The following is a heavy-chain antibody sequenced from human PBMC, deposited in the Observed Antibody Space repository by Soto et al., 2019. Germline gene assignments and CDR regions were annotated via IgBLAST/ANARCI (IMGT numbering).Heavy chain of an antibody. CDR1: GGSISSSSYY. V-gene: IGHV4-39*02. CDR2: IYYSGST. D-gene: IGHD1-26*01. Sequence: PXGTLSLTFTVSGGSISSSSYYWGWIRQPPGKGLEWIGSIYYSGSTYYNPSLKSRVTISVDTSKNQFSLKLSSVTAADTAVYYCARDSSGSSPYWGQGTLVTAPQ. J-gene: IGHJ4*02. CDR3: ARDSSGSSPY.